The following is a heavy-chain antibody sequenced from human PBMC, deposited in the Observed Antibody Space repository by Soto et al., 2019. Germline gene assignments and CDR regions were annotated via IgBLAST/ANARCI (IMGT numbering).Heavy chain of an antibody. CDR2: IGAAGDT. V-gene: IGHV3-13*01. CDR3: ARGDEGYYSYGMDV. J-gene: IGHJ6*02. CDR1: GFTFITYD. Sequence: EVQLVESGGALVQPGGSLRISCAASGFTFITYDMHWVRQVTGKGLEWVSSIGAAGDTYYAGSVKGRFTISRENAKNSLYLQMSSLRAGDTAVYYCARGDEGYYSYGMDVWGQGTTVTVSS.